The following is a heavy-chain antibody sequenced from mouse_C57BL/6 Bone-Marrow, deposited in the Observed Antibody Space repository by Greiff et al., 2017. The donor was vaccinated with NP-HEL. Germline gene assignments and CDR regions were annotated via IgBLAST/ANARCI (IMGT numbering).Heavy chain of an antibody. V-gene: IGHV1-15*01. CDR2: IYPETGGT. J-gene: IGHJ2*01. CDR1: GYTFTDYE. Sequence: LQSGAELVRPGASVTLSCKASGYTFTDYEMHWVKQTPVHGLEWIVAIYPETGGTAYNQKFKGKAILTADKSSSTAYMELRSLTSEDSAVYYCTRLYFDYWGQGTTLTVSS. CDR3: TRLYFDY.